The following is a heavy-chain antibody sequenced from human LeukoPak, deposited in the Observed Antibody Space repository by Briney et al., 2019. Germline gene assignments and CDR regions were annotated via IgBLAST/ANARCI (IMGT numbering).Heavy chain of an antibody. Sequence: SETLSLTCTVSGGSISSSSYYWGWIRQPPGKGLEWIGSIYYSGSTYYNPSLKSRVTISVDTSKNQFSLKLSSVTAADTAVYYCARRLDKNDYWGQGTLVTVTS. CDR3: ARRLDKNDY. CDR1: GGSISSSSYY. V-gene: IGHV4-39*07. D-gene: IGHD6-19*01. CDR2: IYYSGST. J-gene: IGHJ4*02.